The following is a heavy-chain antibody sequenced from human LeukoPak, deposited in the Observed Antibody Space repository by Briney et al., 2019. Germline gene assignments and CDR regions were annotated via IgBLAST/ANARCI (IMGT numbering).Heavy chain of an antibody. J-gene: IGHJ4*02. V-gene: IGHV1-18*01. D-gene: IGHD3-10*01. Sequence: ASVKVSCKASGYTFTSYGISWVRQAPGQGLEWMGWISAYNGNTNYAQTLQGRVTMTTDTSTSTAYMELRSLRSDDTAVYYCATIWFGESLGDYWGQGTLVTVSS. CDR3: ATIWFGESLGDY. CDR2: ISAYNGNT. CDR1: GYTFTSYG.